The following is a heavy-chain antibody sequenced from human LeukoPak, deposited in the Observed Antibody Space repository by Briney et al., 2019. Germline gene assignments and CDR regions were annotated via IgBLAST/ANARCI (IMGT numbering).Heavy chain of an antibody. CDR2: IYSNGST. D-gene: IGHD3-10*01. V-gene: IGHV4-4*07. Sequence: SETLSLTCTVSGGSIDNYYWSWMRQSAKGRLEWIGHIYSNGSTNYNPSLKSRVTLSVDTSKNQFSLKMSSVTAADTAVYYCAREFPDHYGSGTYAYDFYYVDVWGEGTTVTVSS. CDR3: AREFPDHYGSGTYAYDFYYVDV. J-gene: IGHJ6*03. CDR1: GGSIDNYY.